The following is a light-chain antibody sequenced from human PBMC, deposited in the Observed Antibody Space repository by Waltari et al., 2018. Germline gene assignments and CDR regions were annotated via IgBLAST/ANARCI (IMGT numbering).Light chain of an antibody. Sequence: QSVLTQPPSASGTPGQRVTISCSGTYSNIGNTVVICYQQFPGKVSKLLIYRNAQRPSGVPDRFSGSKSGSSASLAISGLQSEDEADYYCAAWDDSLNGHWVFGGGTKVTVL. V-gene: IGLV1-44*01. J-gene: IGLJ3*02. CDR3: AAWDDSLNGHWV. CDR1: YSNIGNTV. CDR2: RNA.